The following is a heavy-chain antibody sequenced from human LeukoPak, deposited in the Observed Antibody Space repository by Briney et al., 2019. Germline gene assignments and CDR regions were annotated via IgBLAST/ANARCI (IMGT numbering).Heavy chain of an antibody. D-gene: IGHD6-19*01. Sequence: GGSLRLSCAASGFTFSDYAMSWVRQAPGKGLEWVANIKEDGSEKYYADSVKGRFTISRDNAKKSLYLQMISLRAEDTAVYYCARDRSTSAWGQGTLVTVSS. CDR1: GFTFSDYA. J-gene: IGHJ5*02. CDR2: IKEDGSEK. V-gene: IGHV3-7*01. CDR3: ARDRSTSA.